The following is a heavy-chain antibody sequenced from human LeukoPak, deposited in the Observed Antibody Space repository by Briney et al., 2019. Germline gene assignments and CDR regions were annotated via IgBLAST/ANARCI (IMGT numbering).Heavy chain of an antibody. D-gene: IGHD2-15*01. CDR1: GGTFSSYA. CDR2: IIPIFGTA. Sequence: SVKVSCKASGGTFSSYAISWVRQAPGQGLEWMGGIIPIFGTANYAQKFQGRVTITADESTSTAYMELSSLRSEDTAVYYCARMGYCRGGSCYHVIDYYYYGMDVWGQGTTVTVSS. CDR3: ARMGYCRGGSCYHVIDYYYYGMDV. V-gene: IGHV1-69*13. J-gene: IGHJ6*02.